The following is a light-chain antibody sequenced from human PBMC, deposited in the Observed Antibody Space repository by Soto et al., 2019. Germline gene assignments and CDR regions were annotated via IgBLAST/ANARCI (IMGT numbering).Light chain of an antibody. V-gene: IGLV2-14*03. CDR2: DVS. CDR3: RSFTRSNPYV. CDR1: SSDVGAYNY. Sequence: QSALTQPASVSGSPGQSITISCTGTSSDVGAYNYVSWYQQHPGKVPKLMIYDVSDRPSGVSNRFSGSKSGNTASLTISGLHAEDEANYYCRSFTRSNPYVFGTRTKLTVL. J-gene: IGLJ1*01.